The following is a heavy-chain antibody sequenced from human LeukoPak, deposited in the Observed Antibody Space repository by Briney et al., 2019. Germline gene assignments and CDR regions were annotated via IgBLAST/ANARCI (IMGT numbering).Heavy chain of an antibody. D-gene: IGHD1-1*01. Sequence: GGSLRLSCAASGFTFDDYAMHWVRQAPGKGLEWVSGISWNSGSIGYADSVKGRFTISRDNAKNSLYLQMNSPRAEDTALYYCASRPARKGGAFDIWGQGTMVTVSS. V-gene: IGHV3-9*01. CDR2: ISWNSGSI. J-gene: IGHJ3*02. CDR1: GFTFDDYA. CDR3: ASRPARKGGAFDI.